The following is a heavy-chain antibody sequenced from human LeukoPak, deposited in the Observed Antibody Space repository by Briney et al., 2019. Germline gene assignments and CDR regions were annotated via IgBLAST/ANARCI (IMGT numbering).Heavy chain of an antibody. V-gene: IGHV3-48*03. CDR1: GFTFSSYE. J-gene: IGHJ4*02. D-gene: IGHD3-22*01. CDR3: ASQWLLRY. Sequence: GGSLRLSCEASGFTFSSYEMNWVRQAPGKGLEWVSYISSSGNTIYYADSVKGRFTISRDNAKSSPYLQMNSLRAEDTAVYYCASQWLLRYWGQGTLVTVSS. CDR2: ISSSGNTI.